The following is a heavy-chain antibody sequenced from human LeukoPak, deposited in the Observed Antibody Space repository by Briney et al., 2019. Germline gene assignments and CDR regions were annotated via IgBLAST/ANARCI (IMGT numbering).Heavy chain of an antibody. Sequence: GGSLRLSCAASGFTFSSYAMHWVRQAPGKGLEWEAVISYDGSNKYYADSVKGRFTISRDNSKNTLYLQMNSLRAEDTAVYYCARQDYTGYCSSTSCYENWFDSWGQGTLVTVSS. D-gene: IGHD2-2*01. CDR1: GFTFSSYA. CDR2: ISYDGSNK. V-gene: IGHV3-30*04. CDR3: ARQDYTGYCSSTSCYENWFDS. J-gene: IGHJ5*01.